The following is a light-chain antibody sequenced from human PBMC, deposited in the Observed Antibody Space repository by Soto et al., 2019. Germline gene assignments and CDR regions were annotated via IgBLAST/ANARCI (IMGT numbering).Light chain of an antibody. J-gene: IGLJ1*01. V-gene: IGLV2-14*01. Sequence: QSALTQPVSVSGSPGQSITISCTGASSDVGDYNYVSWYQHHPGKAPKLLIYEVNNRPSGVSDRFSGSKSGNVASLTISWLQAEDEADYYCSSYTSSSTYVFGTGTKLTVL. CDR2: EVN. CDR3: SSYTSSSTYV. CDR1: SSDVGDYNY.